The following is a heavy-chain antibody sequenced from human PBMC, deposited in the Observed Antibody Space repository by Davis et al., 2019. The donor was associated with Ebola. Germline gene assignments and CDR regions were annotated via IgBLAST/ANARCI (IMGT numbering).Heavy chain of an antibody. CDR1: VITFSSYA. CDR3: VKDRESNYFDY. J-gene: IGHJ4*02. V-gene: IGHV3-23*01. D-gene: IGHD1-26*01. CDR2: ISGSGGST. Sequence: GESLKISCTDSVITFSSYAMTWVRQAPGKGLEWVSAISGSGGSTYYADSVKGRITISRDNSKNTLYLQMNSLTAADTAVYYCVKDRESNYFDYWGQGTLVTVSS.